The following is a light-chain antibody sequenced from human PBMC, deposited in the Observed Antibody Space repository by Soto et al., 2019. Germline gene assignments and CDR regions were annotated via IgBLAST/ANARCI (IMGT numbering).Light chain of an antibody. J-gene: IGKJ5*01. CDR2: GAS. V-gene: IGKV3D-15*01. CDR1: QSVSSN. CDR3: QQYKNWPPLT. Sequence: EIVMTQSPATLSVSPGERATLSCRASQSVSSNLAWYQQKPGQAPRLLIYGASTRATGIPARFSGSGSGTEFTLTSSSLQSEYFAVYYCQQYKNWPPLTFGQGTRREIK.